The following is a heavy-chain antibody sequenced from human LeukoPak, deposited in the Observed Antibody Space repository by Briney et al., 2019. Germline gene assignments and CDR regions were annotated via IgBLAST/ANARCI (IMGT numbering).Heavy chain of an antibody. J-gene: IGHJ4*02. CDR1: GYTFTSYY. CDR3: ARDGPGSMGATHY. CDR2: INPSGGST. V-gene: IGHV1-46*01. Sequence: ASVTVSFKASGYTFTSYYMHWVRQAPGQGLEWMGIINPSGGSTSYAQKFQGRVTMTRDMSTSTVYMELSSLRSEDTAVYYCARDGPGSMGATHYWGQGTLVTVSS. D-gene: IGHD1-26*01.